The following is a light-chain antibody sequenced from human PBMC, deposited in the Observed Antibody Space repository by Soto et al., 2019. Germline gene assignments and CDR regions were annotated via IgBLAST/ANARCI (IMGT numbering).Light chain of an antibody. V-gene: IGKV3-11*01. CDR3: QQRSSWIT. J-gene: IGKJ5*01. Sequence: EIVLTQSPATLSLSPGERAILSCRASQSVSTFLAWFQQKPGQPPRLLIYDASNRATGIPARFSGSGSATDFTLTISSLEPEDFAVYYCQQRSSWITFGQGTRLEI. CDR2: DAS. CDR1: QSVSTF.